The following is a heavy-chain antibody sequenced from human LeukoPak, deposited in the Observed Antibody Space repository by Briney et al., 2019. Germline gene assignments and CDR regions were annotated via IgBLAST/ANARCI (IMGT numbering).Heavy chain of an antibody. CDR3: ASPRGYSSSWYHIDY. V-gene: IGHV3-30*03. CDR1: GFTFSSYG. D-gene: IGHD6-13*01. CDR2: ISYDGSNK. Sequence: QPGGSLRLSCAASGFTFSSYGMHWVRQAPGKGLEWVAAISYDGSNKYYADSVRGRFTISRDNSKNTLYLQMNSLRAEDTAVYYCASPRGYSSSWYHIDYWGQGTLVTVSS. J-gene: IGHJ4*02.